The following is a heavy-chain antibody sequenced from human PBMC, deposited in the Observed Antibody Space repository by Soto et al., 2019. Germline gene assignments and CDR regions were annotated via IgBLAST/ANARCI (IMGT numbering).Heavy chain of an antibody. CDR2: ISSSSSYI. D-gene: IGHD2-15*01. J-gene: IGHJ6*03. CDR3: ARGSRGYPTRGHMDV. V-gene: IGHV3-21*01. CDR1: GFTFSSYS. Sequence: EVQLVESGGGLVKPGGSLRLSCAASGFTFSSYSMNWVRQAPGQGLEWVSSISSSSSYIYYADSVKGRFTISRDNAKNSLYLQRNSLRAEDTAVYYCARGSRGYPTRGHMDVWGKGTTVTVSS.